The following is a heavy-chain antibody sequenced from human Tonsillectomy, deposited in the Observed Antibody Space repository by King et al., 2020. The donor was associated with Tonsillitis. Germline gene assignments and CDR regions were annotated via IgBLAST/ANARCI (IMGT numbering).Heavy chain of an antibody. CDR1: GFSFGAYT. D-gene: IGHD2-2*01. Sequence: QLVQSGGGLVQPGRSLRLSCIGSGFSFGAYTMSWFRQAPGKGLEWVGFMRSRAYGGTTQYAASVKGRFTISRDDSNSIAYLQMNSLKTEDTAVYYCSRGCLVVPAAMFDYWGQGTLVTVSS. CDR3: SRGCLVVPAAMFDY. J-gene: IGHJ4*02. V-gene: IGHV3-49*03. CDR2: MRSRAYGGTT.